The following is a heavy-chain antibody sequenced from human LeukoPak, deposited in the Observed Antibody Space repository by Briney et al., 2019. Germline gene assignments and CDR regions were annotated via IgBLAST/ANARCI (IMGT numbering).Heavy chain of an antibody. Sequence: ASVKVSCKASGYTFTSYDINWMRQAPGQGLEWMGWMNPNSGNTGYAQKFQGRVTMTRDTSISTAYMELGSVRSEDTAIYYCARGVNSSPGNWFDPWGQGTLVTVSS. CDR2: MNPNSGNT. CDR3: ARGVNSSPGNWFDP. J-gene: IGHJ5*02. D-gene: IGHD3-10*01. V-gene: IGHV1-8*01. CDR1: GYTFTSYD.